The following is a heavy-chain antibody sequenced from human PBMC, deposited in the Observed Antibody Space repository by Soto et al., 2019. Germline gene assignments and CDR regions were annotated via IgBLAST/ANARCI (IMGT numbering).Heavy chain of an antibody. CDR3: ARGARTYYDFWSGYSLYYYYYYMYV. V-gene: IGHV1-8*01. CDR2: MNPNSGNT. D-gene: IGHD3-3*01. Sequence: ASVKVSCKASGYTFTSYDINWVRQATGQGLEWMGWMNPNSGNTGYAQKFQGRVTMTRNTSISTAYMELSSLRSEDTAVYYCARGARTYYDFWSGYSLYYYYYYMYVWGKGTTVTVSS. J-gene: IGHJ6*03. CDR1: GYTFTSYD.